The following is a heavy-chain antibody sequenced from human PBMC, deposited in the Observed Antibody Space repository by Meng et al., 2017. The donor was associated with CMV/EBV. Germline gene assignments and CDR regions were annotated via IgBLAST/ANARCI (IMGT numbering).Heavy chain of an antibody. CDR1: GFTFSSYA. J-gene: IGHJ3*02. D-gene: IGHD3-3*01. Sequence: GESLKISRAASGFTFSSYAMSWVRQAPGKGLEWVSAISGSGGSTYYADSVKGRFTISRDNSKNTLYLQMNSLRAEDTAVYYCAKDQGAYDFWSGYYTLDIWGQGTMVTVSS. V-gene: IGHV3-23*01. CDR3: AKDQGAYDFWSGYYTLDI. CDR2: ISGSGGST.